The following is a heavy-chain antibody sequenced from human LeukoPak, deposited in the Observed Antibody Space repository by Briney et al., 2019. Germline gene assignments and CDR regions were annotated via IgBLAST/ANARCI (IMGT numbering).Heavy chain of an antibody. CDR1: GDTFIRYG. CDR2: IIPIFGTA. V-gene: IGHV1-69*13. Sequence: ASVKVSCKASGDTFIRYGISWVRQAPGRGLEWMGGIIPIFGTANYAQKFQGRVTITADESTSTAYMELSSLRSEDTAVYYCARGPDGSYYYMDVWGKGTPVTISS. J-gene: IGHJ6*03. CDR3: ARGPDGSYYYMDV. D-gene: IGHD5-24*01.